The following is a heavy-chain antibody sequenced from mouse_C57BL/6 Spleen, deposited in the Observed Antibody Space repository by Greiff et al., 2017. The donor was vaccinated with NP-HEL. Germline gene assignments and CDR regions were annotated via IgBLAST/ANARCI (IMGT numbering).Heavy chain of an antibody. CDR2: IRLKSDNYAT. Sequence: EVKLMESGGGLVQPGGSMKLSCVASGFTFSNYWMNWVRQSPEKGLEWVAQIRLKSDNYATHYAESVKGRFTISRDDSKSSVYLQMNNLRAEDTGMYYCTVGYYAMDYWGQGTSVTVSS. CDR1: GFTFSNYW. J-gene: IGHJ4*01. V-gene: IGHV6-3*01. D-gene: IGHD3-1*01. CDR3: TVGYYAMDY.